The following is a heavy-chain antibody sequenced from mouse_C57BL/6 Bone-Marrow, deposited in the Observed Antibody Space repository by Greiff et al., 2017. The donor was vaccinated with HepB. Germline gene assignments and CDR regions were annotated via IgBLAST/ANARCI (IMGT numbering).Heavy chain of an antibody. CDR1: GFSLTSYG. D-gene: IGHD1-1*01. Sequence: QVQLQQSGPGLVAPSQSLSITCTVSGFSLTSYGVHWVRQPPGKGLEWLVVIWSDGSTTYNSALKSRLSISKDNSKSQVFLKMNSLQTDDTAMYYCARQVTTVVAEGYAMDYWGQGTSVTVSS. V-gene: IGHV2-6-1*01. J-gene: IGHJ4*01. CDR2: IWSDGST. CDR3: ARQVTTVVAEGYAMDY.